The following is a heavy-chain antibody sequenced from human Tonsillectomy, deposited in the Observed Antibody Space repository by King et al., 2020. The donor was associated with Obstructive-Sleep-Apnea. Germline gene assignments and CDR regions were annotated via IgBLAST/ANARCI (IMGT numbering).Heavy chain of an antibody. CDR1: GFSLNTSGVA. Sequence: TLKESGPTLVKPTQTLTLTCTFSGFSLNTSGVAVGWIRQPPGKALEWLGFIFWDDDKYYSPSLKSRLTITRDTSRNQVVLTMPNVDPVDTATYYCAHRGPRDAYCSGGGCFGLDYWGQGTLVTVSS. D-gene: IGHD2-15*01. CDR3: AHRGPRDAYCSGGGCFGLDY. J-gene: IGHJ4*02. V-gene: IGHV2-5*02. CDR2: IFWDDDK.